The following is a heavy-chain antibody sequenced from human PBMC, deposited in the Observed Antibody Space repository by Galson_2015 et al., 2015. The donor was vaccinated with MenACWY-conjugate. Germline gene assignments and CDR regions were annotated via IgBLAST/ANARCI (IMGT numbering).Heavy chain of an antibody. V-gene: IGHV4-59*01. CDR1: GGFISTDY. CDR2: IYNSGST. J-gene: IGHJ4*02. CDR3: ARAPKEQRARYYYDSGTCDY. Sequence: ETLSLTCTVSGGFISTDYWAWIRQPPGKGLEWTGYIYNSGSTNYNPSLKSRVTISVDTSKNQFSLKLSSVTAADTAIYYCARAPKEQRARYYYDSGTCDYWGQGTLVTVSS. D-gene: IGHD3-10*01.